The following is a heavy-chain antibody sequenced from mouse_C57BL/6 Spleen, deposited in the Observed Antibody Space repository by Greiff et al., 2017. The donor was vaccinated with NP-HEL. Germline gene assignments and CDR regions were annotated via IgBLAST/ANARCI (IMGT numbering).Heavy chain of an antibody. Sequence: EVHLVESGPGLVKPSQSLSLTCSVTGYSITSGYYWNWIRQFPGNKREWMGYISYDGSNNYNPSLKNRISITRDTSKNQFFLKLNSVTTEDTATYYCARAYYYGSRGFDYWGQGTTLTVSS. CDR2: ISYDGSN. CDR1: GYSITSGYY. CDR3: ARAYYYGSRGFDY. J-gene: IGHJ2*01. V-gene: IGHV3-6*01. D-gene: IGHD1-1*01.